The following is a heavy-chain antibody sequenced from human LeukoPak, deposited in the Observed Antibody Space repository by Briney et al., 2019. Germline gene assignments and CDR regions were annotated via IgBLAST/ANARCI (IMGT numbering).Heavy chain of an antibody. D-gene: IGHD5-18*01. Sequence: PGGSLRLSCAASGFTFSSYAMSWVRQAPGKGLEWVSAISGSGGSTYYADSVKGRFTISRDNSKNTLYLQMNSLRAEDTAVYYCAKDLVSRGRGYSYAMGVFDYWGQGTLVTVSS. CDR3: AKDLVSRGRGYSYAMGVFDY. V-gene: IGHV3-23*01. J-gene: IGHJ4*02. CDR1: GFTFSSYA. CDR2: ISGSGGST.